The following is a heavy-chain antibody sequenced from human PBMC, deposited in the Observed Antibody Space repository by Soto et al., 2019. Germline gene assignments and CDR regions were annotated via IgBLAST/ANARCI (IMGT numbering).Heavy chain of an antibody. CDR1: GFTFSNAW. Sequence: PGGSLRLSCAASGFTFSNAWINWVRQAPGKGLEWVGRIKSKTDGGTTDFAAPVKGRFAISRDDSKDMVYLQMNSLKTEDTAVYYCTKNRSPEGSGPNYFDYWGLGTLVTVSS. V-gene: IGHV3-15*07. CDR2: IKSKTDGGTT. J-gene: IGHJ4*02. D-gene: IGHD6-19*01. CDR3: TKNRSPEGSGPNYFDY.